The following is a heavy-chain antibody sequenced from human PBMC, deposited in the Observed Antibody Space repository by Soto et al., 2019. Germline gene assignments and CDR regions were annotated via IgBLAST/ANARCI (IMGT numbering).Heavy chain of an antibody. J-gene: IGHJ4*02. CDR1: GGTFSSYA. Sequence: QVQLVQSGAEVKKPGSSVKVSCKASGGTFSSYAISWVRQAPGQGLEWMGGIIPIFGTANYAQKSQGRFTIAGDESTSTASMELSSLGSEDTAVYYCARDGGHTAIPEKYWGWGQGTLVTVSS. CDR2: IIPIFGTA. CDR3: ARDGGHTAIPEKYWG. D-gene: IGHD5-18*01. V-gene: IGHV1-69*01.